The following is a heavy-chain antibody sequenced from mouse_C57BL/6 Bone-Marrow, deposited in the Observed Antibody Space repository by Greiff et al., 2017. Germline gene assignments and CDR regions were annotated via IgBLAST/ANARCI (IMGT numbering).Heavy chain of an antibody. Sequence: EVQLHQSGPELVKPGASVKISCKASGYTFTDYYMNWVKQSHGESLEWIGDINPNNGGTSYNQKFKGKATLTVDKSSSTAYLELRSLTSEDSAVYYCARGPITTVVFDYWGQGTTLTVSS. CDR3: ARGPITTVVFDY. CDR2: INPNNGGT. V-gene: IGHV1-26*01. J-gene: IGHJ2*01. D-gene: IGHD1-1*01. CDR1: GYTFTDYY.